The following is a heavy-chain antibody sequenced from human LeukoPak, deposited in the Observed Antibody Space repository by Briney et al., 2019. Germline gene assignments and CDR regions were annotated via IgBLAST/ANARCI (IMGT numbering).Heavy chain of an antibody. CDR1: GYTFTAYW. CDR2: IYPGDSDT. Sequence: GESLKISCKGSGYTFTAYWIGWVRQMPGKGLEWMGIIYPGDSDTRYSPSFQGQVTISADKSISTAYLQWSSLKAPDTAMYYCARSSAVAGPDYWGQGTLVTVSS. V-gene: IGHV5-51*01. J-gene: IGHJ4*02. CDR3: ARSSAVAGPDY. D-gene: IGHD6-19*01.